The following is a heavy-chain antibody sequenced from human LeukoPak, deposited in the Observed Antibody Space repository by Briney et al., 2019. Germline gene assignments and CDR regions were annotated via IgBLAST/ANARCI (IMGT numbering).Heavy chain of an antibody. Sequence: GGSLRLSCAASGFTFGSYAMNWVRQAPGRGLEWVSYIGPSGTAIYYADSVKGRFTISRDNAKNSLYLQMNSLRAEDMALYYCAKDSNAVAGTGWFDPWGQGTLVTVSS. D-gene: IGHD6-19*01. CDR2: IGPSGTAI. CDR1: GFTFGSYA. J-gene: IGHJ5*02. CDR3: AKDSNAVAGTGWFDP. V-gene: IGHV3-48*03.